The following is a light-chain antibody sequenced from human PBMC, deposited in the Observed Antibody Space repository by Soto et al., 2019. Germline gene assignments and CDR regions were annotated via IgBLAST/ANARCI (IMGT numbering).Light chain of an antibody. CDR2: KAS. CDR3: QQYYSYPWT. Sequence: DIQMTQSPSTPSASVGDRVTITCRASQSISSWLAWYQQKPGKAPKLLIYKASSLESGVPSRFSGSGSGTDFTLTISCLQSEDFATYYCQQYYSYPWTFGQGTKVDIK. V-gene: IGKV1-5*03. CDR1: QSISSW. J-gene: IGKJ1*01.